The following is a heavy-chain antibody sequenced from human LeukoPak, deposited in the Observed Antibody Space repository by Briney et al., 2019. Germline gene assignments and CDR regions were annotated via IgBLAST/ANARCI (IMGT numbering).Heavy chain of an antibody. V-gene: IGHV3-74*01. D-gene: IGHD6-19*01. Sequence: PGGSLRLSCAASGFTFSSYWMHWVRQAPGKGLVWVSLINSDGSSTSYADSVKGRFTISRDNAKNTLYLQMNSLRAEDTAVYYCARGARAVAGIRWISYYFDYWGQGTLVTVSP. J-gene: IGHJ4*02. CDR1: GFTFSSYW. CDR2: INSDGSST. CDR3: ARGARAVAGIRWISYYFDY.